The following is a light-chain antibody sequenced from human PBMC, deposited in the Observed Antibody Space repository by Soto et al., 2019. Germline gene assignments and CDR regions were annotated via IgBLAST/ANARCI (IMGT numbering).Light chain of an antibody. J-gene: IGKJ5*01. CDR1: QGVSSY. CDR3: QQYNTWPIT. Sequence: VLPPSPATPSWDSEERGTLSRGASQGVSSYLAWYQQKPGQAPRLLIYDASNRPTGIPARFSGSGSGTDFTLTISSPQSEDFAVYYCQQYNTWPITFGQGTRLEIK. CDR2: DAS. V-gene: IGKV3D-15*01.